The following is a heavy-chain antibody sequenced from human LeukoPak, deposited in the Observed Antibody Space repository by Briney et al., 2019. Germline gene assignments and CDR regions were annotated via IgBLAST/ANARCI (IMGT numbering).Heavy chain of an antibody. CDR1: GGSFSGYY. J-gene: IGHJ4*02. Sequence: SETLSLTCAVYGGSFSGYYWSWIRQPPGKGLEWIGEINHSGSTNYNPSPKNRLTISVATSTNQFSLMLSSVTAADTAVYYCARRWDLFDYWGQGTLVTVSS. CDR2: INHSGST. CDR3: ARRWDLFDY. D-gene: IGHD1-26*01. V-gene: IGHV4-34*01.